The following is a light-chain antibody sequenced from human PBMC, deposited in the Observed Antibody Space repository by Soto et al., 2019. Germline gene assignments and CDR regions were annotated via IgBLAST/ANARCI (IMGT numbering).Light chain of an antibody. CDR1: QSPIYSNGNTY. Sequence: VVLTQSPLSLPVTLGQPASISCRSSQSPIYSNGNTYLNWYQQRPGQSPRRLIYQVSNRDSGVPDRFTGSGSGSGTDFTLKISRVEAEDVGVYYCLKYTKDAPGTFGQGTKVDIK. CDR2: QVS. V-gene: IGKV2-30*01. CDR3: LKYTKDAPGT. J-gene: IGKJ1*01.